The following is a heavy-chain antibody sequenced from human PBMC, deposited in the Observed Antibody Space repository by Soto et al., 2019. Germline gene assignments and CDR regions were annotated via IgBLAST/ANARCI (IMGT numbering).Heavy chain of an antibody. CDR1: GFTFSSYA. J-gene: IGHJ6*02. D-gene: IGHD5-18*01. V-gene: IGHV3-30-3*01. CDR3: AREWIQLWLRYYYGMDV. Sequence: GGSLRLSCAASGFTFSSYAMHWVLQAPGKGLEWVAVISYDGSNKYYADSVKGRFTISRDNSKNTLYLQMNSLRAEDTAVYYCAREWIQLWLRYYYGMDVWGQGTTVTVSS. CDR2: ISYDGSNK.